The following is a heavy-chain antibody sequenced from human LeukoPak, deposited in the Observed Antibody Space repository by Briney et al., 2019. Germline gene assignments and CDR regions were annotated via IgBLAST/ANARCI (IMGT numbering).Heavy chain of an antibody. D-gene: IGHD5-24*01. Sequence: PSETLSLTCTVSGGSISSSSYYWGWIRQPPGKGLEWIGSIYYSGSTYYNPSLKSRVTISVDTSKNQFSLKLSSVTAADTAVYYCARRNSRRDGYNSAPFDYWGQGTLVTVSS. CDR2: IYYSGST. V-gene: IGHV4-39*07. J-gene: IGHJ4*02. CDR3: ARRNSRRDGYNSAPFDY. CDR1: GGSISSSSYY.